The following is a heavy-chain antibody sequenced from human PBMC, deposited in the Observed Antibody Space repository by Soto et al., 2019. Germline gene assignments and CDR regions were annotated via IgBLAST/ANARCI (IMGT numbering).Heavy chain of an antibody. J-gene: IGHJ6*02. CDR1: GLRLSRHR. CDR3: ARDPYSRGWYWEQTHDGMDF. CDR2: INSYGSST. V-gene: IGHV3-74*01. Sequence: GFLRLPGAASGLRLSRHRMHWVRQAQGKGLVLVSRINSYGSSTSYADSVKGRFTISRDNAKNTLYLQMNSLRAEETAVYYCARDPYSRGWYWEQTHDGMDFWGQGTTVTVSS. D-gene: IGHD6-19*01.